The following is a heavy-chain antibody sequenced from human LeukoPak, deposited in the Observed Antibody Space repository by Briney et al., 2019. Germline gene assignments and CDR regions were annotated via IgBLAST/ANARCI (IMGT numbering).Heavy chain of an antibody. CDR2: ISAYNGNT. V-gene: IGHV1-18*01. J-gene: IGHJ2*01. D-gene: IGHD5-24*01. CDR3: AKGRWLQSSYFYL. CDR1: GGTFSSYG. Sequence: ASVKVSCKASGGTFSSYGISWVRQAPGQGLEWMGWISAYNGNTNYAQKLQGRVTMTTDTSTSTAYMELRSLRSDDTAVYYCAKGRWLQSSYFYLWGRGTLVTVSS.